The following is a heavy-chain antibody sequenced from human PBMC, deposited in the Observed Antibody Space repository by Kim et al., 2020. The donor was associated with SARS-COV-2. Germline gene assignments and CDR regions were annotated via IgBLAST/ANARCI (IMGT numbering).Heavy chain of an antibody. V-gene: IGHV3-21*06. J-gene: IGHJ4*02. CDR3: ARDDKD. Sequence: GGSLRLCCVASGITFSDYSLNWVRQAPGKGLEWVSYISSSSDYIYYADSVKGRFTISRDNANNSLYLQMNSLRAEDTAVYFCARDDKDWGQGTLGTVSS. CDR1: GITFSDYS. CDR2: ISSSSDYI. D-gene: IGHD3-22*01.